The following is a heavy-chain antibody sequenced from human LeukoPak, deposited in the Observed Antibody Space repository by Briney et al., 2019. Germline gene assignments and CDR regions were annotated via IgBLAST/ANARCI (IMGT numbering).Heavy chain of an antibody. CDR2: IRSKAYGGTT. V-gene: IGHV3-49*04. CDR1: GFTFGDYA. J-gene: IGHJ4*02. D-gene: IGHD3-10*01. Sequence: GGSLRLSCTASGFTFGDYAMSWVRQAPGKGLEWVGLIRSKAYGGTTEYAASVKGRFTISRDDAKSIAYLQMNSLKTEDTAVYYCTSDHYGSGSDFAYWGQGTLVTVSS. CDR3: TSDHYGSGSDFAY.